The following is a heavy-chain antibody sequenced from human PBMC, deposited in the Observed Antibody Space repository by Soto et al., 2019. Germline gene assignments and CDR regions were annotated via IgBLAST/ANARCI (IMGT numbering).Heavy chain of an antibody. CDR3: ARDIGGLDY. V-gene: IGHV1-3*01. D-gene: IGHD2-15*01. CDR1: GYTFTSYA. J-gene: IGHJ4*02. CDR2: INAGNGNT. Sequence: QVQLVQAGAEVKKPVASVKVSCKASGYTFTSYAMHWVRQAPGQRLECMGWINAGNGNTKYSQKSQGRVTITRDTSASTAYMERSSLRSEETAVYYCARDIGGLDYWGQRTLVTVSS.